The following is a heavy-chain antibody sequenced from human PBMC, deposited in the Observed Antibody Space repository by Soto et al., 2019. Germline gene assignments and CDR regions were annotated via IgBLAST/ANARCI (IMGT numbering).Heavy chain of an antibody. D-gene: IGHD3-9*01. Sequence: WGSLRLSCAASGFTFSSYAMHWVRQAPGKGLEWVAVISYDGSNKYYADSVKGRFTISRDNSKNTLYLQMNSLRAEDTAVYYCAANRYEFDPWGQGTLVTVSS. CDR1: GFTFSSYA. CDR3: AANRYEFDP. J-gene: IGHJ5*02. V-gene: IGHV3-30-3*01. CDR2: ISYDGSNK.